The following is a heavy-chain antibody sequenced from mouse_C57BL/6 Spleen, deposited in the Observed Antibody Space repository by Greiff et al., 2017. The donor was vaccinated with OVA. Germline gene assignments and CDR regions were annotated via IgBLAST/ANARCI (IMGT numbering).Heavy chain of an antibody. CDR2: IDPEDGET. Sequence: VQLKQSGAELVKPGASVKLSCTASGFNIKDYYMHWVKQRTEQGLEWIGRIDPEDGETKYAPKFQGKATITADTSSNTAYLQLSSLTSEDTAVYYCARRGDYYGSSSRYWYFDVWGTGTTVTVSS. J-gene: IGHJ1*03. V-gene: IGHV14-2*01. CDR3: ARRGDYYGSSSRYWYFDV. D-gene: IGHD1-1*01. CDR1: GFNIKDYY.